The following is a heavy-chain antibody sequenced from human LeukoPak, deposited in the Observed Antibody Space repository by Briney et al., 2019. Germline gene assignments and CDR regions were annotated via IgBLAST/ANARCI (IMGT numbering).Heavy chain of an antibody. D-gene: IGHD2-2*01. CDR3: ARHVGGGDIVVVPAGFDP. V-gene: IGHV5-51*01. Sequence: GESLKISFKGSGYSFTSYWIGWVRQMPGKGLEWMGIIYPGDSDTRYSPSFQGQVTISADKSISTAYLQWSSLKASDTAMYYCARHVGGGDIVVVPAGFDPWGQGTLVTVSS. CDR1: GYSFTSYW. CDR2: IYPGDSDT. J-gene: IGHJ5*02.